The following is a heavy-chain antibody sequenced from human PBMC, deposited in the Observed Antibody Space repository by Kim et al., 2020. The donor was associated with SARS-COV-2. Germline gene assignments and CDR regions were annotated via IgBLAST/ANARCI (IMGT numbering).Heavy chain of an antibody. D-gene: IGHD6-19*01. CDR2: AYYIGNT. V-gene: IGHV4-39*01. CDR3: ARHQWYSSGWYVAFYYYYMDV. J-gene: IGHJ6*03. Sequence: SETLSLTCTVSGGSLSGSSYYWGWIRQPPGKGLEWIGTAYYIGNTYYNPSLKSRVTISVDTSKNQFSLKLGSVTAADTAVYYCARHQWYSSGWYVAFYYYYMDVWGKGITVTVSS. CDR1: GGSLSGSSYY.